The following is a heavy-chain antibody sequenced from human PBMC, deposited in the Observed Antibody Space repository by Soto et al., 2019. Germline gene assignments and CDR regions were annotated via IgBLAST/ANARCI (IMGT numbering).Heavy chain of an antibody. J-gene: IGHJ4*02. V-gene: IGHV1-18*01. CDR3: ARVFTAAGTGKIDK. CDR1: GYTFSTFG. Sequence: QVQLVQSGAEVKKPGASVRLSCKPSGYTFSTFGITWVRQAPGQGLEWMGWINTDNGDTNYAKNFQGRVTMNTDTSTNTADMELRSLRYDDTGVYYCARVFTAAGTGKIDKWGQGTPVTVSS. D-gene: IGHD6-13*01. CDR2: INTDNGDT.